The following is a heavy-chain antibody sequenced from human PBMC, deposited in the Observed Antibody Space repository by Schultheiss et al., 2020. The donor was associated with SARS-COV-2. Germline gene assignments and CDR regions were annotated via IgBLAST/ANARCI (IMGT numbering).Heavy chain of an antibody. J-gene: IGHJ4*02. D-gene: IGHD4-23*01. V-gene: IGHV3-7*03. CDR3: ARAVRGHFDY. CDR1: GFTFSSYG. Sequence: GGSLRLSCAASGFTFSSYGMHWVRQAPGKGLEWVANIKQDGSEKYYVDSVKGRFTISRDNAKNSLYLQMNSLRAEDTAVYYCARAVRGHFDYWGQGTLVTVSS. CDR2: IKQDGSEK.